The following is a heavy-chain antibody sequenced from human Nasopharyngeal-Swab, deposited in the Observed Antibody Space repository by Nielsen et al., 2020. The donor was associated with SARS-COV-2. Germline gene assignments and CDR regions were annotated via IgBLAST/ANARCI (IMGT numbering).Heavy chain of an antibody. Sequence: GESLKISCEVSGFAFSNYWMHWVRQSPGKGLLWVSRIDTDGAITNYADSVKGRFTISRDNAKNTLYLQMNSLRADDTAVYYCARDVGGRDNYWGQGALVTVSS. J-gene: IGHJ4*02. CDR3: ARDVGGRDNY. CDR1: GFAFSNYW. CDR2: IDTDGAIT. D-gene: IGHD2-15*01. V-gene: IGHV3-74*01.